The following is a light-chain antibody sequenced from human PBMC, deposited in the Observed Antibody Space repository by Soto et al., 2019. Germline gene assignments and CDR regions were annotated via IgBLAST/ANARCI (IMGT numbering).Light chain of an antibody. CDR1: SSDVGFYNF. CDR3: SSYTTTSTLV. J-gene: IGLJ3*02. Sequence: QSALTQPPSASGSPGQSLTISCTGTSSDVGFYNFVSWYQQRPGKAPKLVIYEVTKRPSGVPDRFSGSKSGSTASLTVSGLQADDEADYYCSSYTTTSTLVFGGGTKLTVL. CDR2: EVT. V-gene: IGLV2-8*01.